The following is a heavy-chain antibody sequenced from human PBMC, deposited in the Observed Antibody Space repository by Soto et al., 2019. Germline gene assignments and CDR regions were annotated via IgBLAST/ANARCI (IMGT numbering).Heavy chain of an antibody. CDR3: ARADFWSGYSRGPTRAY. D-gene: IGHD3-3*01. CDR2: INPNSGDT. Sequence: ASVKVSCKASGYTFTGSYMHWVLQAPGEGLEWMGWINPNSGDTHYAQKFQGRVTMTRDTSITTAFMELNRLTSDDTAVYYCARADFWSGYSRGPTRAYWGQGTLVTVSS. CDR1: GYTFTGSY. V-gene: IGHV1-2*02. J-gene: IGHJ4*02.